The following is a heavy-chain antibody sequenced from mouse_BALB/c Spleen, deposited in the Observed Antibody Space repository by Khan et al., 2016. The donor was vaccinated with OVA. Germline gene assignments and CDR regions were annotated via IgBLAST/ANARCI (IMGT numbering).Heavy chain of an antibody. J-gene: IGHJ3*01. CDR1: GFSLTSYG. CDR3: ARAFYYGDWLDY. V-gene: IGHV2-9*02. D-gene: IGHD1-1*01. Sequence: VELVESGPGLVAPSQTLSITCTVSGFSLTSYGVHWVRQPPGKGLEWLGVIWAGGSTNHNPALMSRLSIRNDNSTSQVFVKKSSLQTDDTAMYYCARAFYYGDWLDYWGQGTLVTVSA. CDR2: IWAGGST.